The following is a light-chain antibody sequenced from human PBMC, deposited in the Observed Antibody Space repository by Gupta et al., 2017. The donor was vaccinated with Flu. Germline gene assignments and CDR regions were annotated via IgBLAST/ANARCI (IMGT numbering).Light chain of an antibody. Sequence: DIQMTQSPSSLSASVGDRVTITCQASQDISTDLNWYQQKPGKAPKPLIYDASKLETGVPSRFSGSGSGTDFTFTISSLQPEDISTYYCLQYNNVPLTFGGGTKVEI. V-gene: IGKV1-33*01. CDR3: LQYNNVPLT. J-gene: IGKJ4*01. CDR1: QDISTD. CDR2: DAS.